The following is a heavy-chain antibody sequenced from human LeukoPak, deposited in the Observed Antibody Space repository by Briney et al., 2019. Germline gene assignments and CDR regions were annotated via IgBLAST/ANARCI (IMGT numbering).Heavy chain of an antibody. J-gene: IGHJ3*02. CDR2: IYPGDSDT. Sequence: GESLKISCKGSGYSFTSYWISWVRQMPGKGLEWMGIIYPGDSDTRYSPSFQGQVTISADKSISTAYLQWSSLKASDTAMYYCAGTYYYDSSGFTRGAFDIWGQGTMVTVSS. CDR1: GYSFTSYW. CDR3: AGTYYYDSSGFTRGAFDI. V-gene: IGHV5-51*01. D-gene: IGHD3-22*01.